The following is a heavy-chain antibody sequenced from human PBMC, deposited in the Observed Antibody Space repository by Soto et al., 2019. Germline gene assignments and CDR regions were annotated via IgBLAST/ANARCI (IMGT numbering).Heavy chain of an antibody. J-gene: IGHJ6*02. D-gene: IGHD3-10*01. CDR1: GFTFSTYN. V-gene: IGHV3-48*01. Sequence: PGGSLRLSCAASGFTFSTYNMNCVRQAPGKGLEWVSYISSSSSTIYYADSVKGRFTISRDNSKNTLYLQMNSLRAEDTAVYYCAKGLLWSSHYYYGMDVWGQGTTVTVSS. CDR2: ISSSSSTI. CDR3: AKGLLWSSHYYYGMDV.